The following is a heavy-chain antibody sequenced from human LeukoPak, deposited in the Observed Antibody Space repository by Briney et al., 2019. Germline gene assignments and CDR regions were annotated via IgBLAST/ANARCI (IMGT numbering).Heavy chain of an antibody. V-gene: IGHV1-69*13. Sequence: VKVSCKASGGTFSNYAVNWVRQSPGQGLEWMGGIIPIFATANYAQKFQDRVAITADKSTGTAYVELSSLRSEDSAVYYCGRGNCSTSSCYTLDYYYGMDVWGQGTTVTVSS. CDR2: IIPIFATA. CDR1: GGTFSNYA. D-gene: IGHD2-2*02. CDR3: GRGNCSTSSCYTLDYYYGMDV. J-gene: IGHJ6*02.